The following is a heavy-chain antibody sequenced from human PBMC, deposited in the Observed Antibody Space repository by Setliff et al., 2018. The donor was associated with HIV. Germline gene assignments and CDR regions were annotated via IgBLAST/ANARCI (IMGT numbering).Heavy chain of an antibody. Sequence: GESLKISCAASGFSFSDYHMNWVRQAPGKGLEWISFISSSSSPIYYADSVKGRFTISRDNAKNSLFLQMNSLRAEDTAMYYCARLDFFDSSTYPPYDSWGQGTQVTVSS. J-gene: IGHJ4*02. D-gene: IGHD3-22*01. CDR2: ISSSSSPI. CDR1: GFSFSDYH. CDR3: ARLDFFDSSTYPPYDS. V-gene: IGHV3-48*04.